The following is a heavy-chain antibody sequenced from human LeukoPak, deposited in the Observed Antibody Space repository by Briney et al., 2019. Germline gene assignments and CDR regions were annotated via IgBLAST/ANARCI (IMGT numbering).Heavy chain of an antibody. V-gene: IGHV4-59*01. D-gene: IGHD2-2*01. CDR2: AYYTGST. CDR1: GASISGYY. Sequence: PSETLSLTCTVSGASISGYYWNWIRQPPGKGLEWIGYAYYTGSTNYNPSLKSRVTISVDTSKNQFSLKLSSVTAADTAVYYCARDCSSTSCYRSYWYFDLWGRGTLVTVSS. CDR3: ARDCSSTSCYRSYWYFDL. J-gene: IGHJ2*01.